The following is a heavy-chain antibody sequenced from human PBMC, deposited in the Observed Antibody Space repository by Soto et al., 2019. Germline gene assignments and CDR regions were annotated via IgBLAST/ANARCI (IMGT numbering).Heavy chain of an antibody. CDR1: GFTFSSYG. CDR3: AKDEGSCIAAAYYFDY. CDR2: ISYDGSNK. Sequence: GGSLRLSCAASGFTFSSYGMHWVRQAPGKGLEWVAVISYDGSNKYYADSVKGRFTISRDNSKNTLYLQMNSLRAEDTAVYYCAKDEGSCIAAAYYFDYWGQGTLVTVSS. V-gene: IGHV3-30*18. D-gene: IGHD6-13*01. J-gene: IGHJ4*02.